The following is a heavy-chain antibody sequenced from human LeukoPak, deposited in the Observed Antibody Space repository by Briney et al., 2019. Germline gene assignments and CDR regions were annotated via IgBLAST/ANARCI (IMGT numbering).Heavy chain of an antibody. J-gene: IGHJ4*02. CDR1: GGSISSYY. V-gene: IGHV4-4*07. D-gene: IGHD2-2*01. CDR3: ARDIGAGSTSFTPADY. Sequence: SETLSLTCTVSGGSISSYYWSWIRQPAGKGLEWIGRIYTSGSTNYNPSLKSRVTMSVDTSKNQFSLKLSSVTAADTAVYYCARDIGAGSTSFTPADYWGQGTLVTVSS. CDR2: IYTSGST.